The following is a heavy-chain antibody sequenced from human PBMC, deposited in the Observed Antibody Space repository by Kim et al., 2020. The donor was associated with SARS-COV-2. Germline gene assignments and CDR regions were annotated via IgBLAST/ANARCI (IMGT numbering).Heavy chain of an antibody. CDR1: GGSFSGYY. CDR2: INHSGST. Sequence: ETLSLTCAVYGGSFSGYYWSWIRQPPGKGLEWIGEINHSGSTNYNPSLKSRVTISVDTSKNQFSRKLSSVTAADTAVYYCASFRGLYYYGMDVWGQGTTVTVSS. D-gene: IGHD3-10*01. V-gene: IGHV4-34*01. J-gene: IGHJ6*02. CDR3: ASFRGLYYYGMDV.